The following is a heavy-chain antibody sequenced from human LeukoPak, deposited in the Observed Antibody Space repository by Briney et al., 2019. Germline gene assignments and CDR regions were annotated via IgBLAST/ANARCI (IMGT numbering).Heavy chain of an antibody. Sequence: GGSLRLSCAASGFTFSSYAMSWVRQAPGKGLEWVAVISYDGSNKYYADSVKGRFTISRDNSKNTLYLQMNSLRAEDTAVYYCAKDWRVAKDGIQWGQGTLVTVSS. V-gene: IGHV3-30*18. D-gene: IGHD3-3*01. CDR1: GFTFSSYA. CDR2: ISYDGSNK. CDR3: AKDWRVAKDGIQ. J-gene: IGHJ4*02.